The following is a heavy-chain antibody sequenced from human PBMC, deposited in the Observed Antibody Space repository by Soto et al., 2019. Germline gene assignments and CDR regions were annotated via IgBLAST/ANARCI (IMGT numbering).Heavy chain of an antibody. CDR2: ISGSGGST. J-gene: IGHJ4*02. V-gene: IGHV3-23*01. Sequence: EVQLSQSGGGLVQPGGSLRLSCAASGFTFSNFAMRWVRQAPGKGLEWVSDISGSGGSTYYAESVKGRFTISRDNSKNTLVLQMDGMRVEDRAVYYCARAIVAVGGYENFDFWGQGTMVTVSS. CDR3: ARAIVAVGGYENFDF. D-gene: IGHD5-12*01. CDR1: GFTFSNFA.